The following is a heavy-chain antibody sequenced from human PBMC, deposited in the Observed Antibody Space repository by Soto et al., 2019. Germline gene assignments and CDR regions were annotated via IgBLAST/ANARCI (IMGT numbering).Heavy chain of an antibody. D-gene: IGHD7-27*01. CDR2: ISATGTT. Sequence: SYTLSLTCTVSGESMSTYYWNWIRQSDEKGLEWIARISATGTTTYIPSLKSRITLSVDTSKNEFSLNLKFVTAADTAVYFCASDQSGAADFWGPGPLVT. CDR1: GESMSTYY. CDR3: ASDQSGAADF. J-gene: IGHJ3*01. V-gene: IGHV4-4*07.